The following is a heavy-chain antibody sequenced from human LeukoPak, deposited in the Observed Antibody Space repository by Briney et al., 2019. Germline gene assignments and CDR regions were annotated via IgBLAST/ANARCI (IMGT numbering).Heavy chain of an antibody. V-gene: IGHV4-59*01. D-gene: IGHD2-2*01. J-gene: IGHJ5*02. CDR1: GGSISSYY. Sequence: PSETLSLTCTVSGGSISSYYWSWIRQPPGKGLEWIGYIYYSGSTNYNPSLKSRVTISVDTSKNQFSLKLSSVTAADTAVYYCARGYCSSTSCYLGVIGFDPWGQGTLVTVSS. CDR2: IYYSGST. CDR3: ARGYCSSTSCYLGVIGFDP.